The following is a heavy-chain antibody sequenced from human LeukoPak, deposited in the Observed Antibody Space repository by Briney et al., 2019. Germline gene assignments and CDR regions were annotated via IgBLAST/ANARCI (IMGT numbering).Heavy chain of an antibody. J-gene: IGHJ4*02. D-gene: IGHD3-10*01. CDR2: IRSDGTNE. CDR3: AKDPGGGDEEKYFDY. CDR1: GFIFSNYA. V-gene: IGHV3-30*02. Sequence: PGGSLRLSCAASGFIFSNYAMHWVRQAPGKGLEWVALIRSDGTNEYYADSVKGRLSTSRDNSKNTLYLQMNSLTPGDTAVYYCAKDPGGGDEEKYFDYWGQGTLVTVSS.